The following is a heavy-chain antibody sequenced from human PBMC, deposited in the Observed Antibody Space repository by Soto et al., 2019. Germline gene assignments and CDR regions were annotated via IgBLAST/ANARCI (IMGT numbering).Heavy chain of an antibody. J-gene: IGHJ6*02. V-gene: IGHV3-30*18. CDR2: ISYDGSNK. D-gene: IGHD3-22*01. CDR3: AKDQGYDSSGSTLSSYYYGMDV. CDR1: GFSVRSYG. Sequence: PGGSMGLSCAASGFSVRSYGVHWVRQAPGKGLEWVAVISYDGSNKYYADSVKGRFTISRDNSKNTLYLQMNSLRAEDTAVYYCAKDQGYDSSGSTLSSYYYGMDVWGQGTTVTVSS.